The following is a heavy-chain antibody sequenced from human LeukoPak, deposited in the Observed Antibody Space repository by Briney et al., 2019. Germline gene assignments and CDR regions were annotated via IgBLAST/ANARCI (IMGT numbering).Heavy chain of an antibody. CDR2: ISYDGSNK. CDR1: GFTFSSYG. Sequence: PGRSLRLSCAASGFTFSSYGMHWVRQAPGKGLEWVAVISYDGSNKYYADSVKGRFTISRDNSKNTLYLQMNSLRAKDTAVYYCAKGLYDSSGYYWFDAFDIWGQGTMVTVSS. V-gene: IGHV3-30*18. D-gene: IGHD3-22*01. CDR3: AKGLYDSSGYYWFDAFDI. J-gene: IGHJ3*02.